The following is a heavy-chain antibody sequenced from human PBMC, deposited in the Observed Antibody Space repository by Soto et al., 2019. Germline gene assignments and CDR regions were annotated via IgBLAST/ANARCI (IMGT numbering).Heavy chain of an antibody. V-gene: IGHV4-34*01. D-gene: IGHD2-15*01. CDR2: INHSGST. Sequence: SETLSLTCAVYGGPFSGYYWSWIRQPPGKGLEWIGEINHSGSTNYNPSLKSRVTISVDTSKNQFSLKLSSVTAADTAVYYCARLVVVAAGTLYYYYGMDVWGQGTTVTVSS. CDR1: GGPFSGYY. CDR3: ARLVVVAAGTLYYYYGMDV. J-gene: IGHJ6*02.